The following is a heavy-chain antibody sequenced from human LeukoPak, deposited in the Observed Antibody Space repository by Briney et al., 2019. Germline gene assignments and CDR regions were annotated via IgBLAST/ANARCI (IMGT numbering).Heavy chain of an antibody. J-gene: IGHJ4*02. CDR1: GFTFSSYW. D-gene: IGHD1-26*01. V-gene: IGHV3-7*03. Sequence: GGSLRLSCAASGFTFSSYWMSWVRQAPGKGLEWVANIKEDGGEIHFVDSMKGRFTISRDNAKNSLYLQMNRLRGDDTAVYYCARSGYSHSWDYWGQGTLVIVSS. CDR2: IKEDGGEI. CDR3: ARSGYSHSWDY.